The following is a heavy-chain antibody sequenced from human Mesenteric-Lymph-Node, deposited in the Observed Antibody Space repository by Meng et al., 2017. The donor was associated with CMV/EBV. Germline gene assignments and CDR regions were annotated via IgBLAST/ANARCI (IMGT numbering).Heavy chain of an antibody. V-gene: IGHV1-69*10. CDR1: GGTFSSYT. J-gene: IGHJ4*02. CDR3: VENTYNYDNSGYSLDY. D-gene: IGHD3-22*01. Sequence: SVKVSCKASGGTFSSYTISWVRQAPGEGLEWMGGIIPMRGITKYAQKFQGRVTISADTSTSTAYMDLNSLRSDDTGMYYCVENTYNYDNSGYSLDYWGQGTLVTVSS. CDR2: IIPMRGIT.